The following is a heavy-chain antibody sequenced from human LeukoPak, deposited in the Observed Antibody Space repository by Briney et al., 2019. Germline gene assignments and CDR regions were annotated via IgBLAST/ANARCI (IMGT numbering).Heavy chain of an antibody. J-gene: IGHJ6*03. CDR1: GDSFTSYW. CDR3: ARHKYSSSSFNYYMDV. CDR2: IYPGDSDT. Sequence: GESLKISCKGSGDSFTSYWIGWVRQMPGKGLEWMGIIYPGDSDTRYSPSFQGQVTISADKSISTAYLQWSSLKASDTAMYYCARHKYSSSSFNYYMDVWGKGTTVTVSS. D-gene: IGHD6-6*01. V-gene: IGHV5-51*01.